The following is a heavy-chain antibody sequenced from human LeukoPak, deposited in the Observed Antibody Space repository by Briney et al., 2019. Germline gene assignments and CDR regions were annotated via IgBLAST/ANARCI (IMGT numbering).Heavy chain of an antibody. Sequence: GGSLRLSCAASGFTFSSYGMHWVRQAPGKGLEWVAVISYDGSNKYYADSVKGRFTISRDNSKNTLYLQMNSLRAEDTAVYYCAKDIRSVDYGPPDYWGQGNLVTVSS. CDR1: GFTFSSYG. CDR3: AKDIRSVDYGPPDY. J-gene: IGHJ4*02. D-gene: IGHD4/OR15-4a*01. CDR2: ISYDGSNK. V-gene: IGHV3-30*18.